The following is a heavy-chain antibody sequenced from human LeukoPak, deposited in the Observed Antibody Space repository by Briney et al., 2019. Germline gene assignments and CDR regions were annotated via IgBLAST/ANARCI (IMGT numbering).Heavy chain of an antibody. J-gene: IGHJ4*02. V-gene: IGHV3-53*01. CDR3: ARRAGAYSHPYDY. D-gene: IGHD4/OR15-4a*01. Sequence: PGGSLRLSCTVSGFTVSSNSMSWVRQAPGKGLGWVSFIYSNNTHYSDSVNGRFTIPRDNSKNTLYLQMNSLRAEDTAVYYCARRAGAYSHPYDYWGQGTLVTVSS. CDR1: GFTVSSNS. CDR2: IYSNNT.